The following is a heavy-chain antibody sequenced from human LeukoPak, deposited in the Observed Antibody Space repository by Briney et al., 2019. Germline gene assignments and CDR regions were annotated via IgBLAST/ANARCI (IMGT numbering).Heavy chain of an antibody. CDR3: ARMEIVEYDSSGYYSPFLDY. CDR2: ISSSSSYI. J-gene: IGHJ4*02. Sequence: GGSLRLSCAASGFTFSSYAMHWVRQAPGKGLEWVSSISSSSSYIYYADSVKGRFTISRDNAKNSLYLQMNSLRAEDTAVYYCARMEIVEYDSSGYYSPFLDYWGQGTLVTVSS. V-gene: IGHV3-21*01. CDR1: GFTFSSYA. D-gene: IGHD3-22*01.